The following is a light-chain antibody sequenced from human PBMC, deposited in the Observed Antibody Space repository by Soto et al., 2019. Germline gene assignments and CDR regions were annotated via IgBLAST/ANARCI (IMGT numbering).Light chain of an antibody. CDR1: SSDIGAYEY. J-gene: IGLJ3*02. CDR3: SSYTTSSTWV. V-gene: IGLV2-14*01. Sequence: QSVLTQPASVSGSPGQSITISCTGASSDIGAYEYVSWHQQHPGKAPKLMIFGVSYRPSGVSNRFSGSKSGNTASLRISGLQAEDEADYYCSSYTTSSTWVFGGGTKVTVL. CDR2: GVS.